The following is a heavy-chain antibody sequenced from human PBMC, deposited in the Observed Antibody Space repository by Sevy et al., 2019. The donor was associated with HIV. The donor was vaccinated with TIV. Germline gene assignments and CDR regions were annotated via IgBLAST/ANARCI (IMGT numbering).Heavy chain of an antibody. Sequence: SQTLSLTCAISGDSVSRTDVAWNWIRQSPSRGLEWLGRTWYASKWYKDYAISVKSRLTINPDTTRNQVSLHLSSVTPEDTAVYYCARQKNSGFDVWGQGTVVTVSS. V-gene: IGHV6-1*01. CDR1: GDSVSRTDVA. CDR3: ARQKNSGFDV. D-gene: IGHD6-19*01. J-gene: IGHJ3*01. CDR2: TWYASKWYK.